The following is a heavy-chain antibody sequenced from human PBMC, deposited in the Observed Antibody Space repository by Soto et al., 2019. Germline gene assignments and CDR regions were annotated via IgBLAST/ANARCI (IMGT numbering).Heavy chain of an antibody. Sequence: GGSLRLSCAASGFTFIAYAMNWVRQAPGKGLEWVSVITGSGDSTYYADSVKGRFTISRDNSKNTLYLQINSLRAEDTAVYYCARGGYFDSSGYLDYWGQGTLVTVSS. V-gene: IGHV3-23*01. D-gene: IGHD3-22*01. CDR1: GFTFIAYA. CDR2: ITGSGDST. CDR3: ARGGYFDSSGYLDY. J-gene: IGHJ4*02.